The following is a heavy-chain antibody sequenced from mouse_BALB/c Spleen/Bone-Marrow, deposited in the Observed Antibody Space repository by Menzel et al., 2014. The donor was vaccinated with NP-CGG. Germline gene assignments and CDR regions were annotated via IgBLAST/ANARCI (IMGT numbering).Heavy chain of an antibody. CDR2: IDPANGNT. V-gene: IGHV14-3*02. CDR3: ASYVYGYYLDY. CDR1: GFNIKDTY. J-gene: IGHJ2*01. D-gene: IGHD2-2*01. Sequence: VQLKQSGAELVKPGASVKLSCTASGFNIKDTYMHWVKQRPEQGLEWIGRIDPANGNTKYDPKFQGKATITADTPSNSAYLQLSSLTYEDTAVYYCASYVYGYYLDYWGQGTTLTVSS.